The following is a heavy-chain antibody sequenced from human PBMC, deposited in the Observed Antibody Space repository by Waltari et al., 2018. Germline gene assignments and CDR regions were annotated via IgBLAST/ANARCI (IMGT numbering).Heavy chain of an antibody. CDR1: GFTFSSYA. J-gene: IGHJ3*02. V-gene: IGHV3-23*01. D-gene: IGHD3-22*01. Sequence: EVQLLESGGGLVQPGGSLRLSCAASGFTFSSYAMSWVRQAPGKGVAGVLEISGSGGSTYYAGSVKSRFTISRDNAKKSLYLQMKSLRAEDTAVYYCAGLDRADAFDIWGQGTMVTVSS. CDR2: ISGSGGST. CDR3: AGLDRADAFDI.